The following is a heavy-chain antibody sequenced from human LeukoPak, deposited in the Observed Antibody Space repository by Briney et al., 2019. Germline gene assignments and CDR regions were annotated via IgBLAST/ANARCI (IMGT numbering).Heavy chain of an antibody. D-gene: IGHD4-17*01. V-gene: IGHV3-23*01. J-gene: IGHJ4*02. Sequence: GGSLRSSCAAPGFTLSTYGMSWVRQAQGKGLEWVSSISSSGGKTNYADSVKGRFTISRDNSKSTLDLQMNSLRADDTAVYYCARLRRSRLAEFDYWGQGTLVTVSS. CDR1: GFTLSTYG. CDR2: ISSSGGKT. CDR3: ARLRRSRLAEFDY.